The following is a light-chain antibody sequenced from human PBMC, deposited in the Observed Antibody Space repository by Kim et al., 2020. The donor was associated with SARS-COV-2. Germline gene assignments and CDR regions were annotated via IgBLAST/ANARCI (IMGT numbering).Light chain of an antibody. V-gene: IGLV6-57*04. Sequence: NFMLTQPHSVSESPGKTVTISCTRSSRSIASNYVQWYQQRPGSAPTTVIYEDNQRPSGVPDRFSGSIDSSSNSASLTISGLKTEDEADYYCQSYDSSRWVFGGGTQLTVL. CDR3: QSYDSSRWV. CDR2: EDN. J-gene: IGLJ3*02. CDR1: SRSIASNY.